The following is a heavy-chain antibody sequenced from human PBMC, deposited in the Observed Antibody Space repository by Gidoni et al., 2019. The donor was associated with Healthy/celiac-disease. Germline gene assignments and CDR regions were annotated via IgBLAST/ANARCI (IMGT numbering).Heavy chain of an antibody. V-gene: IGHV3-30*03. CDR2: ISYDGSNK. CDR3: ATDPSPPQDDYSNWIDY. D-gene: IGHD4-4*01. CDR1: GFTFSSHC. Sequence: QVQLVESGVGVVHPGRSLRLSCPASGFTFSSHCMHWFRQAPGKGLEWVAVISYDGSNKYYADSVKGRFTISRDNSKNTLYLQMNSLRAEDTAVYYCATDPSPPQDDYSNWIDYWGQGTLVTVSS. J-gene: IGHJ4*02.